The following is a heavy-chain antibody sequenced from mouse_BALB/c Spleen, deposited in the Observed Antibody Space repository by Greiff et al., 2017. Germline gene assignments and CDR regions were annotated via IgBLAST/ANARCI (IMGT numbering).Heavy chain of an antibody. V-gene: IGHV5-4*02. CDR1: GFTFSDYY. J-gene: IGHJ4*01. Sequence: EVKLVESGGGLVKPGGSLKLSCAASGFTFSDYYMYWVRQTPEKRLEWVATISDGGSYTYYPDSVKGRFTISRDNAKNNLYLQMSSLKSEDTAMYYCARAYYDYDYYAMDYWGQGTSVTVSS. CDR3: ARAYYDYDYYAMDY. D-gene: IGHD2-4*01. CDR2: ISDGGSYT.